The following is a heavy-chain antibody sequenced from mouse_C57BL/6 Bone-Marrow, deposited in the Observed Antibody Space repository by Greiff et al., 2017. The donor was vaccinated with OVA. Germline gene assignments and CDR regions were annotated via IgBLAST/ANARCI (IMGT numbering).Heavy chain of an antibody. D-gene: IGHD2-5*01. J-gene: IGHJ2*01. V-gene: IGHV14-4*01. CDR2: IDPENGDT. CDR1: GFNIKDDY. Sequence: VQLQQSGAELVRPGASVKLSCTASGFNIKDDYMHWVKQRPEQGLEWIGWIDPENGDTEYASKFQGKATITADTSSNTAYLQLSSLTSEDTAVYYCTYYYSNYPHYFDYWGQGTTLTVSS. CDR3: TYYYSNYPHYFDY.